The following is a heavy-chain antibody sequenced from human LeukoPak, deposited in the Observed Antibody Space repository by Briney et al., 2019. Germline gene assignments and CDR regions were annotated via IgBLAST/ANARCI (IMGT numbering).Heavy chain of an antibody. CDR1: GFTFSSYA. CDR3: AKDGLRFLEWLPHSYYFDY. CDR2: ISGSGSST. J-gene: IGHJ4*02. D-gene: IGHD3-3*01. V-gene: IGHV3-23*01. Sequence: GGSLRLSCAASGFTFSSYAMSWVRQAPGKGLEWVSAISGSGSSTYYADSVKGRFTISRDNSKNTLYLQMNSLRAEDTAVYYCAKDGLRFLEWLPHSYYFDYWGQGTLVTVSS.